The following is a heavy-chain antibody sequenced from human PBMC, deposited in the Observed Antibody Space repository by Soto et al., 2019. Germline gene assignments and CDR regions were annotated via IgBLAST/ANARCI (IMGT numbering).Heavy chain of an antibody. Sequence: PSETLSLTCTVSGGSISSYYWSWIRQPQGKGLEWIGYIYYSGSTNYNPSLKSRVTISVDTSKNQFSLKLSSVTAADTAVYYCAREKEIAVAGPVSYYFDYWGQGTLVTVSS. CDR2: IYYSGST. CDR1: GGSISSYY. J-gene: IGHJ4*02. CDR3: AREKEIAVAGPVSYYFDY. V-gene: IGHV4-59*01. D-gene: IGHD6-19*01.